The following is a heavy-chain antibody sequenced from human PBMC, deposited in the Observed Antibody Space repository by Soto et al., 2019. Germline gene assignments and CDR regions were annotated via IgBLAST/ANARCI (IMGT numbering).Heavy chain of an antibody. CDR2: MNPNSGNT. J-gene: IGHJ6*02. CDR1: GYTFTSYD. V-gene: IGHV1-8*01. CDR3: ARRRITIFGVVIFRDGMDV. D-gene: IGHD3-3*01. Sequence: ASVKVSCKASGYTFTSYDINWVRQAAGQGLEWMGWMNPNSGNTGYAQKFQGRVTMTRNTSISTAYMELSSLRSEDTAVYYCARRRITIFGVVIFRDGMDVWGQGTTVTVSS.